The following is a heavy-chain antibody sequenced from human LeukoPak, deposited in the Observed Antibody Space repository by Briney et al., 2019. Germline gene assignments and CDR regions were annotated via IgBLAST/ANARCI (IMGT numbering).Heavy chain of an antibody. CDR1: GFTFSSYE. V-gene: IGHV3-48*03. J-gene: IGHJ4*02. CDR2: ISSSSTI. Sequence: GGSLRLSCAASGFTFSSYEMNWVRQAPGKGLEWVSYISSSSTIYYADSVKGRFTISRDNAKNSLYLQINSLRAEDTAVYYCVRFGSRWFLDYWGQGTLVTASS. D-gene: IGHD6-13*01. CDR3: VRFGSRWFLDY.